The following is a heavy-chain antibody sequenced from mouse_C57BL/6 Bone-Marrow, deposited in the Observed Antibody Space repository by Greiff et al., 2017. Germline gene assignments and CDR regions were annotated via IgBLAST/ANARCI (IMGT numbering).Heavy chain of an antibody. CDR3: ARHEEGNYGSRGFDY. V-gene: IGHV1-62-2*01. CDR2: FYPGSGSI. Sequence: QVQLQQSGAELVKPGASVTLSCKASGYTFTEYTIHWVKPRSGQGLVWIGWFYPGSGSIKYNEKFKDKATLTADKSSSTVYMELSRLTSKYSAVYFCARHEEGNYGSRGFDYWGQGTTLTVSS. J-gene: IGHJ2*01. D-gene: IGHD1-1*01. CDR1: GYTFTEYT.